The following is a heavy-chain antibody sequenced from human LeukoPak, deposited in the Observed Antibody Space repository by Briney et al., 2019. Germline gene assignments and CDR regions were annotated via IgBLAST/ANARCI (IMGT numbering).Heavy chain of an antibody. D-gene: IGHD3-10*01. Sequence: GGSLRLSCAASGFTFSSYGMHWVRQAPGKGLEWVAFIQYDGSNKYYADSVKGRFTISRDNSKNTLYLQMNSLRAEDTAVYYCASNYYGSGSYIIRYHMDVWGKGTTVTVSS. V-gene: IGHV3-30*02. CDR3: ASNYYGSGSYIIRYHMDV. J-gene: IGHJ6*03. CDR1: GFTFSSYG. CDR2: IQYDGSNK.